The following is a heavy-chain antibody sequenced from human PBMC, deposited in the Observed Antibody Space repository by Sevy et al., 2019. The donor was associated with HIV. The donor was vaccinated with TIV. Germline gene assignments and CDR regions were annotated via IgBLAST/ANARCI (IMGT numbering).Heavy chain of an antibody. D-gene: IGHD2-15*01. CDR3: ARAYCSGGSCYSGRSGFDY. Sequence: GGSLRLSCAASGFTFSSYSMNWVRQAPGKGLEWVSSISSSSSYIYYADSVKGRFTISRDNAKNSLYLQMNSLRAEDTAVYYCARAYCSGGSCYSGRSGFDYWGQGTLVTVSS. V-gene: IGHV3-21*01. J-gene: IGHJ4*02. CDR2: ISSSSSYI. CDR1: GFTFSSYS.